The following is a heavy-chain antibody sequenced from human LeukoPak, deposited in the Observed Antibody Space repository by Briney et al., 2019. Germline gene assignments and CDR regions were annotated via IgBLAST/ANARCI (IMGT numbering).Heavy chain of an antibody. CDR2: IWYDGSEE. J-gene: IGHJ4*02. Sequence: PGGSLRLSCAGSGFSFSTYAMHWVRQAPGKGLEWVAVIWYDGSEEFYADSVKGRFTISRDNSKNTLYLQMNSLRAEDTAVYYCAKDRPCTTCSPSDYWGQGTLVTVSS. D-gene: IGHD2-2*01. CDR3: AKDRPCTTCSPSDY. V-gene: IGHV3-33*06. CDR1: GFSFSTYA.